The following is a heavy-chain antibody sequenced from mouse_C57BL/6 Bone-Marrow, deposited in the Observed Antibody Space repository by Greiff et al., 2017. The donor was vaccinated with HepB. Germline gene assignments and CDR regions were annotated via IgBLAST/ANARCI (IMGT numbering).Heavy chain of an antibody. Sequence: DVKLVESGGDLVKPGGSLKLSCAASGFTFSSYGMSWVRQTPDKRLEWVATICSGGSYTYYPDSVKGRFTISRDNAKNTLYLQMSSLKSEDTAMYYCARHEDYGSSYYFDYWGQGTTLTVSS. CDR2: ICSGGSYT. CDR1: GFTFSSYG. D-gene: IGHD1-1*01. V-gene: IGHV5-6*02. CDR3: ARHEDYGSSYYFDY. J-gene: IGHJ2*01.